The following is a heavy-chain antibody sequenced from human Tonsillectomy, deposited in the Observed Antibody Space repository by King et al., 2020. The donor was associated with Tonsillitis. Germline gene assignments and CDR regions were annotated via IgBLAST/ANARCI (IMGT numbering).Heavy chain of an antibody. Sequence: VQLQQWGAGLLKPSETLSLTCAVYGGSFSGYYWSWIRQSPGKGLEWIGEINHSGRTNYNPSLKSRVTISVDTSKNHFSLKQRSVTAAATAVYYCARGGYTYAYRNDAFDIWGQGTMVTVSS. D-gene: IGHD3-16*01. CDR2: INHSGRT. V-gene: IGHV4-34*01. CDR1: GGSFSGYY. J-gene: IGHJ3*02. CDR3: ARGGYTYAYRNDAFDI.